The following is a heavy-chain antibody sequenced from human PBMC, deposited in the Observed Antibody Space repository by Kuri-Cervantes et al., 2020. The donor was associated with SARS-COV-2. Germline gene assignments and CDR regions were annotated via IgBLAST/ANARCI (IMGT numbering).Heavy chain of an antibody. D-gene: IGHD6-19*01. J-gene: IGHJ5*02. Sequence: GSLRLSCTVSGGSTSSSSYYWGWIRQPPGKGLEWIGSIYYSGSTYYNPSLKSRVTISVDTSKNQLSLKLSSVTAADTAVYYCARQGGWSRDWFDPWGQGTLVTVSS. CDR3: ARQGGWSRDWFDP. V-gene: IGHV4-39*01. CDR1: GGSTSSSSYY. CDR2: IYYSGST.